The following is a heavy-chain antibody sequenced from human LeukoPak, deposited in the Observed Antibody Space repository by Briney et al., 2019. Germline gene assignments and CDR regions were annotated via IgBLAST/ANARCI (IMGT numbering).Heavy chain of an antibody. J-gene: IGHJ4*02. CDR1: GYSISSGYY. Sequence: PSETLSLTCTVSGYSISSGYYWGWIRQPPGKGLEWIGSIYHSGSTYYNPSLKSRVTISVDTSKNQFSLKLSSVTAADTAVYYCAGRLLSHGDYPDYWGQGTLVTVSS. CDR3: AGRLLSHGDYPDY. V-gene: IGHV4-38-2*02. D-gene: IGHD4-17*01. CDR2: IYHSGST.